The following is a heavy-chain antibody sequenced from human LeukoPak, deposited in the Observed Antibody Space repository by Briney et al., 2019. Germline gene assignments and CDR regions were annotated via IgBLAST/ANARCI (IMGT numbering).Heavy chain of an antibody. CDR3: ARAWHWGSDY. D-gene: IGHD7-27*01. J-gene: IGHJ4*02. V-gene: IGHV3-7*05. Sequence: GGSLRLSCASADTTFSPFWITFTRQAPGKGLEWVANIRQDGSDKNCVDSVKGRFTISRDNAKNSLYLQMNNLRVEDTAVYYCARAWHWGSDYWGQGTLVTVSS. CDR2: IRQDGSDK. CDR1: DTTFSPFW.